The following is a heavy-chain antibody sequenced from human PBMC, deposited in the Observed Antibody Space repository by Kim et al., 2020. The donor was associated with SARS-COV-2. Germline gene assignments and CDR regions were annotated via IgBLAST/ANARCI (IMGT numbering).Heavy chain of an antibody. CDR2: ISGSGGST. J-gene: IGHJ5*01. CDR1: GFTFSSYA. V-gene: IGHV3-23*01. CDR3: AKRGDYYDSSGYYGWFDS. Sequence: GGSLRLSCAASGFTFSSYAMSWVRQAPGKGLEWVSAISGSGGSTYYADSVKGRFTISRDNSKNTLYLQMNSLRAEDTAVYYCAKRGDYYDSSGYYGWFDSWGQGTLVTVSS. D-gene: IGHD3-22*01.